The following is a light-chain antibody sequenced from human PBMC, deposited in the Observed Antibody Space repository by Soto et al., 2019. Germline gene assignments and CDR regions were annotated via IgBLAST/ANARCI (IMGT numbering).Light chain of an antibody. V-gene: IGLV2-14*03. J-gene: IGLJ3*02. CDR2: EVS. CDR3: SSHTSSSLLV. CDR1: SSDVGDYNF. Sequence: QSALTQPASVSGSPGQSITISCTGTSSDVGDYNFVSWYQQLPGKAPKLMIYEVSHRPSGVSNRFSGSKSGNTASLTISGLLAEDEAHYYCSSHTSSSLLVFGGGTKLTVL.